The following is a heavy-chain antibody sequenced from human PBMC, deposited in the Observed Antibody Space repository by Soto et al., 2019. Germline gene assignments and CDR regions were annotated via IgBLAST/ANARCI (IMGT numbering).Heavy chain of an antibody. J-gene: IGHJ4*02. CDR1: GFIFNSYG. Sequence: GGSLRLSCAASGFIFNSYGMHWVRQAPGKGLEWVAVISYDGSNKYYADSVKGRFTISRDNSKNTLYLQMNSLRTEDTAVYYCAKDRTVSYFDYWGQGTLVTVSS. V-gene: IGHV3-30*18. CDR2: ISYDGSNK. CDR3: AKDRTVSYFDY. D-gene: IGHD4-17*01.